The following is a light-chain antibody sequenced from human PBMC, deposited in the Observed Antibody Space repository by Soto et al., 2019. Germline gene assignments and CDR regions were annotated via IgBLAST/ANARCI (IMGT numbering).Light chain of an antibody. CDR3: QQYYRTPWT. J-gene: IGKJ1*01. Sequence: DIVMTQSPDSLAVSLGESATINCKSSQSVLYNSNNKNYLAWYQQKPGQPPKLLIYWASTRESGVPDRLSGSGSGTDFTLTISSLQAEDVAVYYCQQYYRTPWTFGQGTKVEIK. CDR1: QSVLYNSNNKNY. V-gene: IGKV4-1*01. CDR2: WAS.